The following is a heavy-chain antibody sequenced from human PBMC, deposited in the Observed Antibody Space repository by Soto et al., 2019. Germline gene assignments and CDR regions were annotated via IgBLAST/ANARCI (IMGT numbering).Heavy chain of an antibody. CDR1: GFTFSSYA. CDR2: ISGSGGST. CDR3: AKDALGGGTTRGRWFDP. Sequence: GGSLRLSCAASGFTFSSYAMSWVRQAPGKGLEWVSAISGSGGSTYYADSVKGRFTISRDNSKNTLYLQMNSLRAEDTAVYYCAKDALGGGTTRGRWFDPWGQGTLVTVSS. V-gene: IGHV3-23*01. D-gene: IGHD1-7*01. J-gene: IGHJ5*02.